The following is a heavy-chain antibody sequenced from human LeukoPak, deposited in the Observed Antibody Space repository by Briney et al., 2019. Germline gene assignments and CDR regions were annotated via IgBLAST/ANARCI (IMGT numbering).Heavy chain of an antibody. Sequence: GASVKVSCKTSGGTFSSYTISWVRQAPGQGLEWMGRVTPILGIANYAQKFQGRVTLTADKSTSTAYMELSSLRSEDTAVYYCATPTNTPMDEPDGFNIWGQGTMVTVSS. CDR3: ATPTNTPMDEPDGFNI. CDR1: GGTFSSYT. J-gene: IGHJ3*02. D-gene: IGHD5-18*01. V-gene: IGHV1-69*02. CDR2: VTPILGIA.